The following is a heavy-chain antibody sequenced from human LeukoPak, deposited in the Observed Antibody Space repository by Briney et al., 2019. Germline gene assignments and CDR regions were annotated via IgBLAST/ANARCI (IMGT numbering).Heavy chain of an antibody. J-gene: IGHJ5*02. Sequence: PSETLSLTCTVSGGSISNYYWNWIRQPPGKGLEWIGYIYYSGTTNYNPSLKSRVSMSVDTSKNQFSLKLSSVTAADTAVYYCASTYCSGGSCYSGWFDPWGQGTLVTVSS. CDR1: GGSISNYY. V-gene: IGHV4-59*12. D-gene: IGHD2-15*01. CDR3: ASTYCSGGSCYSGWFDP. CDR2: IYYSGTT.